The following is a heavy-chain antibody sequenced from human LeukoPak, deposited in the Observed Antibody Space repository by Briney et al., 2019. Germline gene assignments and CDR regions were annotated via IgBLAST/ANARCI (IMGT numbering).Heavy chain of an antibody. CDR2: IYSGGST. CDR3: AKEAGYSGYDYPDY. Sequence: GGSLRLSCAASGFTVSGNYMSWVRQAPGKGLEWVSVIYSGGSTYYAGSVKGRFTISRDNSKNTLYLQMNSLRAEDTAVYYCAKEAGYSGYDYPDYWGQGTLVTVSS. CDR1: GFTVSGNY. J-gene: IGHJ4*02. V-gene: IGHV3-53*01. D-gene: IGHD5-12*01.